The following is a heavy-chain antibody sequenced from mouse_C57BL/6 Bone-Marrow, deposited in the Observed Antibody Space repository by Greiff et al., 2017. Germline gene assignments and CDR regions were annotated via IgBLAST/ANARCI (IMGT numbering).Heavy chain of an antibody. CDR2: IDPSDSYT. D-gene: IGHD2-5*01. CDR3: ARKDYSNYEFAY. V-gene: IGHV1-59*01. Sequence: VQLQPPGAELVRPGTSVKLSCKASGYTFTSYWMHWVKQRPGQGLEWIGVIDPSDSYTNYNQKFKGKATLTVDTSSSTAYMQLSSLTSEDSAVYYCARKDYSNYEFAYWGQGTLVTVSA. CDR1: GYTFTSYW. J-gene: IGHJ3*01.